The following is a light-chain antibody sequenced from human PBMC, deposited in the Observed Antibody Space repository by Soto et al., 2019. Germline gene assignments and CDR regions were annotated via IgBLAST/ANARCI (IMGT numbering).Light chain of an antibody. CDR2: DVS. CDR3: SSYTSSFKLAV. Sequence: SAPTPPAPLSGVPGQLITIFFPGNRSEVGGYNYVSWYQQHPGSAPKLMIYDVSSRPSGVSNRFSGSKSGNTASLTISGLQAEDEADYYCSSYTSSFKLAVFGSGTKVTV. CDR1: RSEVGGYNY. V-gene: IGLV2-14*03. J-gene: IGLJ1*01.